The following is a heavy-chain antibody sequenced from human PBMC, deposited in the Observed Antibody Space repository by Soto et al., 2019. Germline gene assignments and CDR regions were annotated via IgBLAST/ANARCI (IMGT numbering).Heavy chain of an antibody. D-gene: IGHD3-22*01. CDR2: IIPIFGTA. CDR1: GGTFNKYA. CDR3: ARGVHYDSSGYYYFY. J-gene: IGHJ4*02. Sequence: ASVNVSCKASGGTFNKYAISWVRQAPGQGLEWMGGIIPIFGTANYAQKFQGRVTITADESTSTAYMELRSLRSEDTAVYYCARGVHYDSSGYYYFYWGQGTLVTVSS. V-gene: IGHV1-69*13.